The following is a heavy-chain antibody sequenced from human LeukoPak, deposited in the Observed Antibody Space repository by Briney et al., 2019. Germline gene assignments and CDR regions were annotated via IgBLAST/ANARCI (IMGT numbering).Heavy chain of an antibody. V-gene: IGHV3-48*03. CDR3: ARDQWERVFDY. Sequence: GGSLRLSCAASGFTISSYEMNWVRQAPGKGLEWVSYISSSGSTIYYADSVKGRFTISRDNAKNSLYLQMNSLRAEDTAVYYCARDQWERVFDYWGQGTLVTVSS. D-gene: IGHD1-26*01. CDR2: ISSSGSTI. J-gene: IGHJ4*02. CDR1: GFTISSYE.